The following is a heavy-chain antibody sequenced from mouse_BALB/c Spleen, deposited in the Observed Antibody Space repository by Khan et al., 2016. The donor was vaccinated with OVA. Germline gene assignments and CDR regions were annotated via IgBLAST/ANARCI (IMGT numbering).Heavy chain of an antibody. CDR1: GYTFINYW. CDR3: ARSGLRCDFDY. CDR2: INPSTGYT. J-gene: IGHJ2*01. Sequence: QVQLQQSGAELAKPGASVKMSCKASGYTFINYWILWVKQRPGQGLEWIGYINPSTGYTEYNQNFKDKATLTADKSSSTAYMQLSSLTSEDSAVYYCARSGLRCDFDYWGQGTTLTVSS. D-gene: IGHD1-1*01. V-gene: IGHV1-7*01.